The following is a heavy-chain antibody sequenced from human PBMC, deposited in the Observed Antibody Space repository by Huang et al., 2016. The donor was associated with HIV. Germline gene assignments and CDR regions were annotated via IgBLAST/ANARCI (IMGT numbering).Heavy chain of an antibody. J-gene: IGHJ2*01. CDR3: ARASWYEPRSWYFGL. CDR1: GGSVSGHY. CDR2: INDNGYN. V-gene: IGHV4-34*01. D-gene: IGHD6-13*01. Sequence: QVQLQQWGAGLLKPSETLSLTCAVYGGSVSGHYWSWIRQPPGKGLEWIAEINDNGYNNYNPALKSRVTIAVHTSRNQFSLKLNSVTAADAAVYYCARASWYEPRSWYFGLWGRGTLVTVSS.